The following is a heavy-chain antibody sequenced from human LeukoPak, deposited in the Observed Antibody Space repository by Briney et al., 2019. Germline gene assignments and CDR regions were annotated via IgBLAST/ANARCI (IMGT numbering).Heavy chain of an antibody. V-gene: IGHV4-31*03. CDR2: IYYSGST. J-gene: IGHJ6*02. CDR1: GGSISSGGYY. D-gene: IGHD2-2*01. Sequence: SETLSLTCTVSGGSISSGGYYWTWIRQHPGKGLEWIGSIYYSGSTYYNPSLTSRVTISVDTSKNQFSLKLSSVTAADTAVYYCTRSRYCSSTSCYGMDVWGQGTTVTVSS. CDR3: TRSRYCSSTSCYGMDV.